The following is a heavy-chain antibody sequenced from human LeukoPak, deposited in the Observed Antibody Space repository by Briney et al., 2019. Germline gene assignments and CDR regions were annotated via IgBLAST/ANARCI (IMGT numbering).Heavy chain of an antibody. V-gene: IGHV3-53*01. CDR3: TRLLPSSHHFFDS. D-gene: IGHD6-6*01. CDR1: GLTLSNDY. J-gene: IGHJ4*02. Sequence: GGSLRLSCAVSGLTLSNDYMRWVRQAPGKGLEWVSVIYCGGDTYYADSVRGRFTISRDNFENTLFLQMDSLRAEDTAVYYCTRLLPSSHHFFDSWGQGTLVTVSS. CDR2: IYCGGDT.